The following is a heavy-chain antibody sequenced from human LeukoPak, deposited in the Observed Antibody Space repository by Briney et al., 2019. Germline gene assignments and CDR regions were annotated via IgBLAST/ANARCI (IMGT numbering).Heavy chain of an antibody. CDR2: ISSSGSTI. D-gene: IGHD3-10*02. CDR3: AELGITMIGGV. J-gene: IGHJ6*04. Sequence: GGSLRLSCAGSGFTFSSYEMNWVRQAPGKGLEWVSYISSSGSTIYYADSVKGRFTISRDKAKNSLYLQMNSLRAEDTAVYYCAELGITMIGGVWGKGTTVTISS. V-gene: IGHV3-48*03. CDR1: GFTFSSYE.